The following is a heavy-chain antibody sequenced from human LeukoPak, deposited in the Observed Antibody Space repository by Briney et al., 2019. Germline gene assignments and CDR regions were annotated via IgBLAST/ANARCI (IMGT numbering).Heavy chain of an antibody. Sequence: GGSLRLSCAASGFTSSNAWMSWVRQAPGKGLEWVGRIKSKTDGGTTDYAAPVKGRFTISRDDSKNTLYLQMNSLKTEDTAVYYCTTETYYYDSSGYYSVYYFDYWGQGTLVTVSS. CDR1: GFTSSNAW. J-gene: IGHJ4*02. V-gene: IGHV3-15*01. D-gene: IGHD3-22*01. CDR3: TTETYYYDSSGYYSVYYFDY. CDR2: IKSKTDGGTT.